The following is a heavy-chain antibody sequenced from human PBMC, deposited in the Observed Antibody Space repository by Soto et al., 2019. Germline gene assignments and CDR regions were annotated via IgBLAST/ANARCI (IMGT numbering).Heavy chain of an antibody. Sequence: QVQLVESGGGVVQPGRSLRLSCAASGFTFSSYAMHWVRQAPGKGLEWVAVISYDGSNTYYADSVKGRFTISRDNSKNTLYLQMNSLRAEDTAVYYCARDARFDYWGQGTLVTVSS. D-gene: IGHD6-6*01. V-gene: IGHV3-30-3*01. J-gene: IGHJ4*02. CDR3: ARDARFDY. CDR2: ISYDGSNT. CDR1: GFTFSSYA.